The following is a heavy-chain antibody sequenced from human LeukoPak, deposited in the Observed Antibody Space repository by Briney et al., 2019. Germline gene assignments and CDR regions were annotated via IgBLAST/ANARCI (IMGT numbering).Heavy chain of an antibody. V-gene: IGHV1-2*02. CDR2: INPNSGGT. D-gene: IGHD4-17*01. CDR1: GYTFTGYY. CDR3: ARDITPDSTVTTND. J-gene: IGHJ4*02. Sequence: GASVKVSCKASGYTFTGYYMHWVRQAPGQGLEWMGWINPNSGGTNYAQKFQGRVTMTRDMSISTAYMEMSRLTSDDTAMYYCARDITPDSTVTTNDWGQGTLVTVSS.